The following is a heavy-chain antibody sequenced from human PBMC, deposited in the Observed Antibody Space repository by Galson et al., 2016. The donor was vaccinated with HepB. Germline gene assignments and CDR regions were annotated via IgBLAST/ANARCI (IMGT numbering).Heavy chain of an antibody. CDR3: AKDFKPFDALDI. CDR2: IGGSGGRT. Sequence: SLRLSCAASGFTFSNYGMGWVRQAPGKGLEWVSAIGGSGGRTEYADSLKGRFTISRDNSKYMLYLQMNNLRPEDTAVYYCAKDFKPFDALDIWGRGTLVTVSS. CDR1: GFTFSNYG. J-gene: IGHJ3*02. V-gene: IGHV3-23*01.